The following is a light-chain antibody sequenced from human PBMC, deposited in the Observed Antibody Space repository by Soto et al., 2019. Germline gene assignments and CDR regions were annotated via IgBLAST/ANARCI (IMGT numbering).Light chain of an antibody. CDR2: GAS. Sequence: EIVLTQSPGTLSLSPGERATLSCRASQSVSSNYLAWYQQKPGQAPRLLIYGASSRATGIPDRFSGSGSGTDFTLTISRLEPEDLAVYYCQQYGNSPKTFDQGTRVEIK. CDR1: QSVSSNY. J-gene: IGKJ1*01. V-gene: IGKV3-20*01. CDR3: QQYGNSPKT.